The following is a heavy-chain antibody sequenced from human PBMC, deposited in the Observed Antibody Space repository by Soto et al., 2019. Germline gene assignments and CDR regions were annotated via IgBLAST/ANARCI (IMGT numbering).Heavy chain of an antibody. J-gene: IGHJ5*02. CDR3: AREEDMIISGSFAS. CDR1: GGTVNSDTYY. V-gene: IGHV4-31*03. Sequence: SETLSLTCTVSGGTVNSDTYYWNWIRQHPGKGLEWIGYIFYDGTTYYNPSLKSRVSISVDTSQNQFSLKVNSMTAADTAVDYCAREEDMIISGSFASWGKGNRVT. CDR2: IFYDGTT. D-gene: IGHD3-22*01.